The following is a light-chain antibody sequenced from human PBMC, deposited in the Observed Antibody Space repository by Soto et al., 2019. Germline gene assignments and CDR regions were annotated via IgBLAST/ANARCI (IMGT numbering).Light chain of an antibody. J-gene: IGLJ3*02. CDR1: SSNIGNNA. CDR2: YDD. CDR3: AAWDDSLNALV. Sequence: QSVRTQPPSVSEAPRQRVTISCSGSSSNIGNNAVNWYQQLPGKAPKLLIYYDDLLPSGVSDRFSGSKSGTSASLAISGLQSEDEAHYYCAAWDDSLNALVFGGGTKLTVL. V-gene: IGLV1-36*01.